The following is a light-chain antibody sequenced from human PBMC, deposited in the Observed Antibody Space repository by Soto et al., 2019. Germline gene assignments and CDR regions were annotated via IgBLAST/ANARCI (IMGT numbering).Light chain of an antibody. CDR3: QQRSNWRT. CDR1: QSVSSN. Sequence: EIVMTQSPATLSVSPGERATLSCRASQSVSSNLAWYQQKPGQPPRLLIYDASNRATGIPARFSGSGSGTDFTLTISSLEPEDFAGYYCQQRSNWRTFGQGTKVDIK. V-gene: IGKV3-11*01. CDR2: DAS. J-gene: IGKJ1*01.